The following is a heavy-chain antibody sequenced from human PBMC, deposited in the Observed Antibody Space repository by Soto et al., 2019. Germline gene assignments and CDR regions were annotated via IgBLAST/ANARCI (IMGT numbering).Heavy chain of an antibody. Sequence: VSVKVSCKASGYPFTSYAFSWVRQVPGQGLEWMGWISAYNGDTNYAQKFQGRVTMTTDTSTNTAYMELRSLRSDDTAVYYCARDFGDTARGRLEYWGQGTLVTVSS. D-gene: IGHD5-18*01. CDR2: ISAYNGDT. CDR3: ARDFGDTARGRLEY. CDR1: GYPFTSYA. J-gene: IGHJ4*02. V-gene: IGHV1-18*01.